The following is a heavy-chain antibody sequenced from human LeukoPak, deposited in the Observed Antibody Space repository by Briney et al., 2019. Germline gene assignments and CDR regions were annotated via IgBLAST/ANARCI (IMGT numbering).Heavy chain of an antibody. Sequence: GGSLRLSCAASGFTFSSYEMNWVRQAPGKGLEWVSYISSSGSTIYYADSVKGRFTISRDNAKNSLYLQMNSLRADDTAVYYCARYSDSSGWFDPWGQGTLVTVSS. CDR3: ARYSDSSGWFDP. J-gene: IGHJ5*02. V-gene: IGHV3-48*03. CDR1: GFTFSSYE. D-gene: IGHD6-6*01. CDR2: ISSSGSTI.